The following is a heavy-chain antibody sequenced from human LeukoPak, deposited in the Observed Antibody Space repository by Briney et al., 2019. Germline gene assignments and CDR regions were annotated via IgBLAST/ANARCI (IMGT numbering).Heavy chain of an antibody. CDR2: IYCSGST. CDR3: AREESWVFDY. CDR1: GGSISNSFYY. Sequence: PSETLSLTCTVSGGSISNSFYYWSWIRQPPGKGLEWIGYIYCSGSTNYNPSLKSRVTISVDTSKNQFSLKLSSVTAADTAVYYCAREESWVFDYWGQGTLVTVSS. V-gene: IGHV4-61*01. J-gene: IGHJ4*02. D-gene: IGHD6-13*01.